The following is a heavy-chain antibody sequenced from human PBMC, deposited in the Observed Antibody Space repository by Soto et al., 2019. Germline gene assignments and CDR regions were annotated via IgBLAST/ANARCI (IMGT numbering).Heavy chain of an antibody. D-gene: IGHD6-19*01. CDR1: GFTFSSYG. CDR3: ARANWGAVADAGGDGMDV. CDR2: IWYDGSNK. J-gene: IGHJ6*02. V-gene: IGHV3-33*01. Sequence: QVQPVESGGGVVQPGRSLRLSCAASGFTFSSYGMHWVRQAPGKGLEWVAVIWYDGSNKYYADSVKGRFTISRDNSKNTLYLQMNSLRAEDTAVYYCARANWGAVADAGGDGMDVWGQGTTVTVSS.